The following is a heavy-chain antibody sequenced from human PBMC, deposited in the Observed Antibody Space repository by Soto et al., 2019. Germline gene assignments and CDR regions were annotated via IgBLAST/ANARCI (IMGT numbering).Heavy chain of an antibody. Sequence: QVQLVQSGAEVKRPGSSVKVSCKASGDTFNFYSINWVRQAPGLGLEWMGRVNPIVSMSNYAQKFQGRVTMTADKPKSTAYMALSSLRSADTAIYYCASSYGSGYRAFDYWGPGALVTVSS. V-gene: IGHV1-69*02. CDR1: GDTFNFYS. J-gene: IGHJ4*02. CDR3: ASSYGSGYRAFDY. CDR2: VNPIVSMS. D-gene: IGHD3-10*01.